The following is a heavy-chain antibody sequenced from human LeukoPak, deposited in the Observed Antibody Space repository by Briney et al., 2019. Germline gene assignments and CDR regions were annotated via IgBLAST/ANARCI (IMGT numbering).Heavy chain of an antibody. J-gene: IGHJ4*02. CDR3: ATDRRDRESSDLLD. D-gene: IGHD5-24*01. V-gene: IGHV1-69-2*01. CDR2: VDPEDGET. CDR1: GYTFTDYY. Sequence: ASVKISCKVSGYTFTDYYMHWVQKAPGKGLEWMGLVDPEDGETIYAEKFQGRVTITADTSTDTAYMELSSMRSEDTAVYYCATDRRDRESSDLLDWGQGTLVTVSS.